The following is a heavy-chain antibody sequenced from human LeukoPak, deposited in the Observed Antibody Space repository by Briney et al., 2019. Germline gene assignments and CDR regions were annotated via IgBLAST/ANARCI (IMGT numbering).Heavy chain of an antibody. CDR2: ISGSGGST. CDR3: ANYESPPIGVGAFDI. J-gene: IGHJ3*02. D-gene: IGHD2-2*01. Sequence: GGSLRLSCAASGFTFSSYGMSWVRQAPGKGLEWVSAISGSGGSTYYADSVKGRFTISRDNSKNTLYLQMNSLRAEDTAVYYCANYESPPIGVGAFDIWGQGTMVTVSS. CDR1: GFTFSSYG. V-gene: IGHV3-23*01.